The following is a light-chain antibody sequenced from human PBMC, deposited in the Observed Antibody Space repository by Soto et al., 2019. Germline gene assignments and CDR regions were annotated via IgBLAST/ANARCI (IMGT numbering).Light chain of an antibody. CDR1: QSVSGY. CDR3: HQRSNWPST. CDR2: DAS. V-gene: IGKV3-11*01. Sequence: EIVLTQSPATLSLSPGERATLSCRASQSVSGYLAWYQQKPGQAPRLLIYDASNRATGIPARFSGSGSGTDFTLTISSLXXEDFAXYYCHQRSNWPSTFGGGTKVEIK. J-gene: IGKJ4*01.